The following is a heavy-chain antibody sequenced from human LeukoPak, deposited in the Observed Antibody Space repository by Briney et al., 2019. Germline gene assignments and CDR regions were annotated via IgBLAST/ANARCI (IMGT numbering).Heavy chain of an antibody. CDR2: ISGSGGST. CDR3: SSSWDDAFDI. V-gene: IGHV3-23*01. Sequence: GGSLRLSCAASGFTFSGYAMGWVRQAPGKGLEGVSAISGSGGSTYYADSVKGRFTISRDNSKNTLYLQMNSLRAEDTAVYYCSSSWDDAFDIWGQGTMVTVSS. J-gene: IGHJ3*02. D-gene: IGHD6-13*01. CDR1: GFTFSGYA.